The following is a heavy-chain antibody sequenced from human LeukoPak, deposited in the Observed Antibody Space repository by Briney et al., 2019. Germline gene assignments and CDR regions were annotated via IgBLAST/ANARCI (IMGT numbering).Heavy chain of an antibody. CDR1: GGSISSGSYY. CDR2: IYTSGST. J-gene: IGHJ4*02. D-gene: IGHD3-10*01. Sequence: SETLSLTCTVSGGSISSGSYYWSWIRQPAGKGLEWIGRIYTSGSTNYNPSLKSRVTISVDTSKNQFSLKLSSVTAADTAIYYCARAQFGDYFDYWGPGTLVTVSS. CDR3: ARAQFGDYFDY. V-gene: IGHV4-61*02.